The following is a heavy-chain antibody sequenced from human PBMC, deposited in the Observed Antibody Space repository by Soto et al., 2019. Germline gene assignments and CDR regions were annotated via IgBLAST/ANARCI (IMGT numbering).Heavy chain of an antibody. V-gene: IGHV3-66*01. CDR2: IYSGGST. D-gene: IGHD6-6*01. Sequence: EVQLVESGGGLVQPGGSLRLSCAASGFTVSSNYMSWVRQAPGKGLEWVSVIYSGGSTYYADSVKGRFTISRDNSKNTLYLQMNSLRAEDTAVYYCASVPMYSSSAVFDYWGQGTLVTVSS. J-gene: IGHJ4*02. CDR1: GFTVSSNY. CDR3: ASVPMYSSSAVFDY.